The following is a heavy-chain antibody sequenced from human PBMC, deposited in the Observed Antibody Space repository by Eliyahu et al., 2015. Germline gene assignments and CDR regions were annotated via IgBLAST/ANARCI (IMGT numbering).Heavy chain of an antibody. CDR1: VGSXSGXPXY. V-gene: IGHV4-39*01. CDR3: ARGFCSSSSCYGFDP. D-gene: IGHD2-2*01. CDR2: IYYXGGT. J-gene: IGHJ5*02. Sequence: QLQLQESGPGLVKPSETLSLTCXVSVGSXSGXPXYWGXVRQSPGKGLGWIGSIYYXGGTNYNPSLKSRVTVSVDTSKNQFSLELRSVTAADTAVYYCARGFCSSSSCYGFDPWGQGTLVTVSS.